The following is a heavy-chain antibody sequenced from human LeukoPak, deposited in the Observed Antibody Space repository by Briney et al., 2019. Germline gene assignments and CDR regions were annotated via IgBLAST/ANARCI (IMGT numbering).Heavy chain of an antibody. J-gene: IGHJ6*03. CDR1: GGSISSYY. CDR2: IYYSGST. CDR3: ARDRDSSLPHYYMDV. D-gene: IGHD6-13*01. Sequence: SETLSLTCTVSGGSISSYYWSWIRQPPGKGLEWIGYIYYSGSTNYNPSLKSRVTISVDTSKNQFSLKLSSVTAADTAVYYCARDRDSSLPHYYMDVWGKGTTVTVSS. V-gene: IGHV4-59*01.